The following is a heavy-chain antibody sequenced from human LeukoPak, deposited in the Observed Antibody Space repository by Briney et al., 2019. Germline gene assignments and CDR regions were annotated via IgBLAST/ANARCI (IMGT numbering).Heavy chain of an antibody. CDR3: ARGRYGDYERYFDY. V-gene: IGHV4-34*01. D-gene: IGHD4-17*01. J-gene: IGHJ4*02. Sequence: SETLSLTCAVYGGPFRGYYWSWLRQPPGKGLEWIGEINHSGSTHYNPSLKSRVTISVDTSKNQFSLKLSSVTAADTAVYSCARGRYGDYERYFDYWGQGTLVSVSS. CDR2: INHSGST. CDR1: GGPFRGYY.